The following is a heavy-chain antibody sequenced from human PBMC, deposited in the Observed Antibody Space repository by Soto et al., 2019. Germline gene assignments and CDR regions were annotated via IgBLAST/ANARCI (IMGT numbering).Heavy chain of an antibody. J-gene: IGHJ6*02. CDR1: GGTFSSYT. CDR3: ARVGYCSGGSCSEYYYYGMDV. Sequence: QVRLVQSGAEVKKPGSSVKVSCKASGGTFSSYTISWVRQAPGQGLEWMGRIIPILGIANYAQKFQGRVTITADKSTSTAYMELSSLRSEDTAVYYCARVGYCSGGSCSEYYYYGMDVWGQGTTVTVSS. V-gene: IGHV1-69*02. CDR2: IIPILGIA. D-gene: IGHD2-15*01.